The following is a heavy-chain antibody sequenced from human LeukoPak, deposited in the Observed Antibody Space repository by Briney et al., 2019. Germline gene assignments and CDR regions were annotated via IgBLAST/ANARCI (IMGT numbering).Heavy chain of an antibody. Sequence: ASVKVSCKASGYTFTTYNINWVRQAPGQGLEWMGWISGYNGNTNYAQKLQGRVTMTTDTSTSTAYMELRSLKSDDTAVYYCARSPNGSGNDYWGQGTLVTVSS. V-gene: IGHV1-18*01. CDR1: GYTFTTYN. CDR2: ISGYNGNT. J-gene: IGHJ4*02. CDR3: ARSPNGSGNDY. D-gene: IGHD3-10*01.